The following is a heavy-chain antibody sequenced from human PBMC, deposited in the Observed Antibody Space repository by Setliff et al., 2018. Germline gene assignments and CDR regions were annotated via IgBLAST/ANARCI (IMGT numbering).Heavy chain of an antibody. J-gene: IGHJ6*02. CDR2: IHISGST. Sequence: PSETLSLTCAVSGSPLSSGGYYWSWIRQSAGRGLEWIGRIHISGSTNYNPSLEGRVTMSIDMSKNQFSLKLSSVTAADTAVYYCARDRTAYTYGLDVWGQGTTVTVSS. V-gene: IGHV4-61*02. D-gene: IGHD3-16*01. CDR1: GSPLSSGGYY. CDR3: ARDRTAYTYGLDV.